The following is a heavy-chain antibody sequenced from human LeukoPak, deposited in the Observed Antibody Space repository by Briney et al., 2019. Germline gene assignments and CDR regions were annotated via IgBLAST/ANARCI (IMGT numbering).Heavy chain of an antibody. CDR1: GGSINSHY. V-gene: IGHV4-4*08. CDR2: IYSTGKN. Sequence: SETLSLTCAVSGGSINSHYWGWIRQPLGKGLQWIGDIYSTGKNNYNPSLKSRVTISLDTSKSHLSLNFTSVLAANTAIYYCVRRDTGWNYFDYWGQGILVTGSS. D-gene: IGHD6-19*01. J-gene: IGHJ4*02. CDR3: VRRDTGWNYFDY.